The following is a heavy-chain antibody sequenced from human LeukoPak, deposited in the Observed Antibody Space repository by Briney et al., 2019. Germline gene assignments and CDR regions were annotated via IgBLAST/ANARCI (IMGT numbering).Heavy chain of an antibody. CDR2: ISWNSGSI. Sequence: GRSLRLSCAASGFTFDDYTMHWARQAPGKGLEWVSGISWNSGSIGYADSVKGRFTISRDNAKNSLYLQMNSLRAEDTALYYCAKFGDYDSSGLDYWGQGTLVTVSS. J-gene: IGHJ4*02. V-gene: IGHV3-9*01. CDR3: AKFGDYDSSGLDY. CDR1: GFTFDDYT. D-gene: IGHD3-22*01.